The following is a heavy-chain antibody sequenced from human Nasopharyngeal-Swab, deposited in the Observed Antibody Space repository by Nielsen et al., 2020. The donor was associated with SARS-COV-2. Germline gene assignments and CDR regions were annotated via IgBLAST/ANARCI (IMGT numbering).Heavy chain of an antibody. CDR2: IVVGSGNT. CDR3: AARGGRAYYYYGMDV. D-gene: IGHD3-16*01. Sequence: SVKVSCKASGFTFTSSAVQWVRQARGQRLEWIGWIVVGSGNTNYAQKFQERVTITRDMSTSTAYMELSSLRSEDTAVYYCAARGGRAYYYYGMDVWGQGTTVTVSS. J-gene: IGHJ6*02. CDR1: GFTFTSSA. V-gene: IGHV1-58*01.